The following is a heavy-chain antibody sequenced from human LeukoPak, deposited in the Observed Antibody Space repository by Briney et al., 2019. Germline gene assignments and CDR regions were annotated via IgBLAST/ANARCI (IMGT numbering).Heavy chain of an antibody. J-gene: IGHJ3*02. CDR3: ARAKIQEVTIFGVVIPAYDAFDI. CDR2: TYYRSKWYN. CDR1: GDSVSNNSAV. V-gene: IGHV6-1*01. D-gene: IGHD3-3*01. Sequence: SQTLSLTCAISGDSVSNNSAVWNWIRQSPSRGLEWLGRTYYRSKWYNDYGASVKSRITVNPDTSKNQFSLQLNSVTPEDTAVYYCARAKIQEVTIFGVVIPAYDAFDIWDQGTMVTVSS.